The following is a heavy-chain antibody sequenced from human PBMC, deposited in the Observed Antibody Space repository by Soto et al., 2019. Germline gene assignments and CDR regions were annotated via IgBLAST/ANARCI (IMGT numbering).Heavy chain of an antibody. CDR3: ASLGAGFYFDFWRGYHKRAYYGMDV. J-gene: IGHJ6*02. D-gene: IGHD3-3*01. CDR1: DGSFRRFY. V-gene: IGHV4-34*01. Sequence: SATLSLTCAVSDGSFRRFYWTSIRHSPANRRECLRDINHFGITNYNPSLNSRVSIPVDTSKSQFSLKLSSVTAADTAVYYCASLGAGFYFDFWRGYHKRAYYGMDVWGQGTRV. CDR2: INHFGIT.